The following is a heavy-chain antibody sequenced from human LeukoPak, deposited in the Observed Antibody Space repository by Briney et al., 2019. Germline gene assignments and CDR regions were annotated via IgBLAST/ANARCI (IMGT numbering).Heavy chain of an antibody. CDR1: GGSISSYY. D-gene: IGHD3-10*01. V-gene: IGHV4-59*01. J-gene: IGHJ6*02. CDR3: ARDLWFGDFYYYGMDV. CDR2: IYYSGST. Sequence: SETLSLTCTVSGGSISSYYWSWIRQPPGKGLEWIGYIYYSGSTNYNPSLKSRATISVDTSKNQFSLKLSSVTAADTAVYYCARDLWFGDFYYYGMDVWGQGTTVTVSS.